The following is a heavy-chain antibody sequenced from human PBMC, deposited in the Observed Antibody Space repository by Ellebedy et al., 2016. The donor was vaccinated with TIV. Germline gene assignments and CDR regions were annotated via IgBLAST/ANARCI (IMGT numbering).Heavy chain of an antibody. CDR3: ARVAGYDTFDP. J-gene: IGHJ5*02. D-gene: IGHD3-22*01. CDR1: NGSSRGYS. Sequence: MPSETLSLTFTVSNGSSRGYSWNRVPQPPGKGLEWIGYILHTGNTNYNPSLGSRVFISLDTSKNHFSLRLSSLTAADTAVYYCARVAGYDTFDPWGQGTLVTGSS. V-gene: IGHV4-59*01. CDR2: ILHTGNT.